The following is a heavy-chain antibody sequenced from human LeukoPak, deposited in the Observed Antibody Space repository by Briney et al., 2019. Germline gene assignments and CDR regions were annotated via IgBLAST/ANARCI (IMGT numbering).Heavy chain of an antibody. D-gene: IGHD2-21*01. V-gene: IGHV1-8*01. CDR1: GYTFSDYD. CDR3: ARVVMKAFYYYYMDV. J-gene: IGHJ6*03. CDR2: MNPTSGDT. Sequence: ASVTVSCKASGYTFSDYDVNWVRRAPGQGLEWMGWMNPTSGDTGYAQKFQGRVTMTRSMSRNTAYMELSRLRSEDTAVYFCARVVMKAFYYYYMDVWGKGTTIIISS.